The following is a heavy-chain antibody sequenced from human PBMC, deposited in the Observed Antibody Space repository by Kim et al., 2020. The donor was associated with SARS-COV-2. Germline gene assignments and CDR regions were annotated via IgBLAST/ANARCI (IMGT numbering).Heavy chain of an antibody. V-gene: IGHV3-30*04. D-gene: IGHD3-10*01. Sequence: GGSLRLSCAASGFTFSSYAMHWVRQAPGKGLEWVSVISYDGSNKYYADSVKGRFTISRDNSKNTLYLQMNSLRAEDTAVYYCARDSIAWGVRGVIIIYYDYSGGAVWGQGTTVTVSS. CDR3: ARDSIAWGVRGVIIIYYDYSGGAV. CDR1: GFTFSSYA. J-gene: IGHJ6*02. CDR2: ISYDGSNK.